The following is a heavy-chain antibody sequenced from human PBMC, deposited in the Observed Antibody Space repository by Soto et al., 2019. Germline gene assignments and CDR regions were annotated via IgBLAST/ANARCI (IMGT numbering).Heavy chain of an antibody. D-gene: IGHD6-19*01. Sequence: SETLSLTCAVSGGSINTYYWSWIRQPPGKGLEWIGSISYSGSTNYNPSLKSRVAISVDTSKNQFSLELRSVTAADTAVYYFARNWFSVACWFRFDLWGQGTLVTVSA. CDR3: ARNWFSVACWFRFDL. CDR2: ISYSGST. J-gene: IGHJ5*02. V-gene: IGHV4-59*01. CDR1: GGSINTYY.